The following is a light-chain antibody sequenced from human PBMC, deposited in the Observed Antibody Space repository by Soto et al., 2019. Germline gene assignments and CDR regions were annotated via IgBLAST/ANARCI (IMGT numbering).Light chain of an antibody. V-gene: IGKV3-15*01. CDR2: GAS. CDR3: QQYNHWSSIT. Sequence: EIAMTQSPATLSVSLGERATLSCRASQYISNNLSWYQQRTGQAPSRLIYGASTSATGVPARFSGSGSGTDFLLSISGLQSEEAAVYYCQQYNHWSSITFGQGTRLEIK. J-gene: IGKJ5*01. CDR1: QYISNN.